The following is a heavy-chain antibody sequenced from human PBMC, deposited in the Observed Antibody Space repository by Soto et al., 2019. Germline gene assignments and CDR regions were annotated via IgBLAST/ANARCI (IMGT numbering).Heavy chain of an antibody. D-gene: IGHD3-10*01. J-gene: IGHJ4*02. CDR3: ARAQAYYYGSGSYYWLDY. CDR1: GGSISSYY. V-gene: IGHV4-59*01. CDR2: IYYSGST. Sequence: QVQLQESGPGLVKPSETLSLTCTVSGGSISSYYWSWIRQPPGKGLEWIGYIYYSGSTNYNPSLKSRVTISVDTSKNQFSLKLSSVTAADTAVYYCARAQAYYYGSGSYYWLDYWGQGTLVTVSS.